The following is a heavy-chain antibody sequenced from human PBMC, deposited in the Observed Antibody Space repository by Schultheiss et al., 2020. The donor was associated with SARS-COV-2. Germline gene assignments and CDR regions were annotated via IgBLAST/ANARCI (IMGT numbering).Heavy chain of an antibody. J-gene: IGHJ5*02. CDR3: ATGPAIFMVRGLWWFDP. Sequence: ASVKVSCKASGYTFTSYGISWVRQAPGQGLEWMGWISAYNGNTNYAQKFQGRVTMTEDTSTDTAYMELSSLRSEDTAVYYCATGPAIFMVRGLWWFDPWGQGTLVTVSS. CDR2: ISAYNGNT. D-gene: IGHD3-10*01. CDR1: GYTFTSYG. V-gene: IGHV1-18*04.